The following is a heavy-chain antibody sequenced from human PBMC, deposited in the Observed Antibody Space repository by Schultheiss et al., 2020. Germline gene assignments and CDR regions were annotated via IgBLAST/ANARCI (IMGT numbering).Heavy chain of an antibody. CDR3: ARAKLRFFVNYYYYGMDV. CDR2: ISSSSSTI. CDR1: GFTFSSYA. D-gene: IGHD3-3*01. Sequence: GESLKISCAASGFTFSSYAMSWVRQAPGKGLEWVSYISSSSSTIYYADSVKGRFTISRDNAKNSLYLQMNSLRAEDTAVYYCARAKLRFFVNYYYYGMDVWGQGTTVTVSS. J-gene: IGHJ6*02. V-gene: IGHV3-48*04.